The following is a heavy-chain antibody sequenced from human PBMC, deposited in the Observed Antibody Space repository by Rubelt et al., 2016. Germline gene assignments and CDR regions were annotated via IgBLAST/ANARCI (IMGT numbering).Heavy chain of an antibody. CDR2: SGST. D-gene: IGHD4-11*01. J-gene: IGHJ4*02. Sequence: SGSTYYNPSLKSRVTISVDTSKNQFSLKLSSATAADTAVYYCARDYSNYVFIRVFDYWGQGTLVTVSS. CDR3: ARDYSNYVFIRVFDY. V-gene: IGHV4-39*07.